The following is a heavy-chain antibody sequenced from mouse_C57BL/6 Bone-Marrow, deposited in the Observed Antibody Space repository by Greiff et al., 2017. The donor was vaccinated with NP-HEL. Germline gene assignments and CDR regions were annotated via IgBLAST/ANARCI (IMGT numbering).Heavy chain of an antibody. D-gene: IGHD1-1*01. Sequence: QVQLQQPGAELVKPGASVKISCKTSDYAFSSYWMNWVKQRPGKGLEWIGQIYPGDGDTNYNGKFKGKATLTADKSSSTVYMQLSSLTSEDSAVYLCARGDYGSSRFGYAMDYWGQGTSVTVSS. V-gene: IGHV1-80*01. CDR3: ARGDYGSSRFGYAMDY. CDR2: IYPGDGDT. J-gene: IGHJ4*01. CDR1: DYAFSSYW.